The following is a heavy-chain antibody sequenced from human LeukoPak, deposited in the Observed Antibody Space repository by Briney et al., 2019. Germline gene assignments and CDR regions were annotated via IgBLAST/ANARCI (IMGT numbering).Heavy chain of an antibody. D-gene: IGHD2-21*01. CDR1: GGSLTNYY. CDR2: INHSGTT. Sequence: SETLSLTCAVYGGSLTNYYWSWVRQPPGKGLEWTGEINHSGTTNYKPSLKSRVTISRDASKKQFSLKLTSVTAADTAIYYCARGPAGRSIPIWGQGTLVTVSS. CDR3: ARGPAGRSIPI. V-gene: IGHV4-34*01. J-gene: IGHJ4*02.